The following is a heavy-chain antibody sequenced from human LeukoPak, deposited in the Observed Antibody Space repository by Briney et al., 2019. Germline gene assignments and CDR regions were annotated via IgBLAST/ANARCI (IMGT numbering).Heavy chain of an antibody. CDR2: IIPIFGTA. V-gene: IGHV1-69*13. CDR3: ARRCSSTSCYGERYNWFDP. Sequence: ASVKVSCKASGGTFSSYAISWVRQAPGQGLEWMGGIIPIFGTANYAQKFQGRVTITADESTSTAYMELSSLRSEDTAVYYCARRCSSTSCYGERYNWFDPWGQGTLVTVSS. CDR1: GGTFSSYA. D-gene: IGHD2-2*01. J-gene: IGHJ5*02.